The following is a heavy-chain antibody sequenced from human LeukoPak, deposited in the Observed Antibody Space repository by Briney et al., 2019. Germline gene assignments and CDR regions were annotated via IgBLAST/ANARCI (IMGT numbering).Heavy chain of an antibody. CDR3: AREKEGYCSRTSCYLDYYYYYMDV. D-gene: IGHD2-2*01. CDR2: ISSSGSTI. Sequence: GGSLRLSCAASGFIFSDYYMSWIRQAPGKGLEWVSYISSSGSTIYYADSVKGRFTISRDNAKNSLYLQMNSLRAEDTAVYYCAREKEGYCSRTSCYLDYYYYYMDVWGKGTTVTISS. CDR1: GFIFSDYY. J-gene: IGHJ6*03. V-gene: IGHV3-11*04.